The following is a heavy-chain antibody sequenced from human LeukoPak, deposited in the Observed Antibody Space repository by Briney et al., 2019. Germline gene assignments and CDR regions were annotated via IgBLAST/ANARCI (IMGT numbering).Heavy chain of an antibody. CDR1: GFTFDDYA. Sequence: PGRSLRLSCAASGFTFDDYAMHWVRQAPGKGLEWVSGISWNSGSIGYADSVKGRFTISRDNAKNSLYLQMNSLRAEDTAFYYCAKDKGSGSYHFDYWGQGTLVTVSS. D-gene: IGHD3-10*01. CDR2: ISWNSGSI. J-gene: IGHJ4*02. V-gene: IGHV3-9*01. CDR3: AKDKGSGSYHFDY.